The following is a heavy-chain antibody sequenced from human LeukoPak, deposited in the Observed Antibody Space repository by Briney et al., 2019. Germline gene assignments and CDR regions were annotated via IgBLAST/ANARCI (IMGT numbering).Heavy chain of an antibody. Sequence: HTGGSLRLSCAASGFTFGNSWVHWVRQAPGKGLVWVSLINADGSTTTYADSVKGRFTISRDDSKSTLYLQMNSLRAEDTAVYYCTTKVIRGNSGDDYDDWGQGTLVTVSS. V-gene: IGHV3-74*01. D-gene: IGHD5-12*01. CDR1: GFTFGNSW. J-gene: IGHJ4*02. CDR3: TTKVIRGNSGDDYDD. CDR2: INADGSTT.